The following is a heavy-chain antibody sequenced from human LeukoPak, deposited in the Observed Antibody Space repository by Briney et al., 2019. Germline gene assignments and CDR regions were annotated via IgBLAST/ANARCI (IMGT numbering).Heavy chain of an antibody. CDR2: IRSKAYGGTT. Sequence: PGGSLRLSCTASGFTFGDYAMSWVRQAPGKGLEWVGFIRSKAYGGTTEYAASVKGRFTISRDDSKSIAYLQMNSLKTEDTAVYYCTRGRDSYYYGSGSLPHAFDIWGQGTMVTVSS. CDR3: TRGRDSYYYGSGSLPHAFDI. J-gene: IGHJ3*02. CDR1: GFTFGDYA. D-gene: IGHD3-10*01. V-gene: IGHV3-49*04.